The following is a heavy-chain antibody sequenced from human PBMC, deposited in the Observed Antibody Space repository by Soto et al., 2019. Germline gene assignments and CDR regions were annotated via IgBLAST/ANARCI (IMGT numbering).Heavy chain of an antibody. J-gene: IGHJ4*02. V-gene: IGHV3-53*02. CDR3: ATYSSLDY. CDR2: IYSGGST. D-gene: IGHD6-13*01. Sequence: EVQLVETGGGLIQPGGSLRLSCAASGFTVSNNYMSWVRQAPGKGLEWVSLIYSGGSTYYADSVKGRFTISRDNSKHTLYLQMNSLRAEDTAMYYCATYSSLDYWGQGTLVTVSS. CDR1: GFTVSNNY.